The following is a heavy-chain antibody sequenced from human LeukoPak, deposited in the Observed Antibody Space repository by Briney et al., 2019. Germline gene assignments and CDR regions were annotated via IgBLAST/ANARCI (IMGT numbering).Heavy chain of an antibody. CDR1: GGSIRSYY. V-gene: IGHV4-59*12. CDR2: IYYSGNT. CDR3: ARSPLSGSYFDY. D-gene: IGHD1-26*01. J-gene: IGHJ4*02. Sequence: SETLSLTCTVSGGSIRSYYWSWIRQPPGKGLEWIAYIYYSGNTNYNPSLKSRVTISVDTSKNQFSLKLSSVTAADTAVYYCARSPLSGSYFDYWGQGTLVTVSS.